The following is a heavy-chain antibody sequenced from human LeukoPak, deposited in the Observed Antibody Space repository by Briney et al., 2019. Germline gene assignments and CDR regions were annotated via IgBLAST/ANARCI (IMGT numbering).Heavy chain of an antibody. J-gene: IGHJ4*02. V-gene: IGHV3-30*03. Sequence: GRSLRLSCAASGFTFSSYGMHWVRQAPGKGLEWVAVISYDGSDKYYADSVKGRFTISRDNSKNTLYLQMNSLRAEDTAVYYCARGRKGVIIPKNDYWGQGALVTVSS. CDR1: GFTFSSYG. D-gene: IGHD3-10*01. CDR2: ISYDGSDK. CDR3: ARGRKGVIIPKNDY.